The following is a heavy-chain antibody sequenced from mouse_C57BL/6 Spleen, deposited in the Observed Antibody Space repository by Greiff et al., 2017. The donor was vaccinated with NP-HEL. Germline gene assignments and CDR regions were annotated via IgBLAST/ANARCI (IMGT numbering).Heavy chain of an antibody. D-gene: IGHD4-1*01. V-gene: IGHV5-12*01. CDR2: ISNGGGST. CDR1: GFTFSDYY. CDR3: ARSRGLGPDYFDY. J-gene: IGHJ2*01. Sequence: EVKLVESGGGLVQPGGSLKLSCAASGFTFSDYYMYWVRQTPEKRLEWVAYISNGGGSTYYPDTVKGRFTISRDNAKNTLYLQMSRLKSEDTAMYYCARSRGLGPDYFDYWGQGTTLTVSS.